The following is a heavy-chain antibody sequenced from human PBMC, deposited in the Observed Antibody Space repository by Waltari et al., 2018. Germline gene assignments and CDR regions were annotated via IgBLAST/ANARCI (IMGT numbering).Heavy chain of an antibody. CDR2: IYYSGST. CDR1: GGSISSSSYY. Sequence: QLQLQESGPGLVKPSETLSLTCTVSGGSISSSSYYWGWIRQPPGKGLEWIGSIYYSGSTYYSPSLKSRVTISVDTSKNQFSLKLSSVTAADTAVYYCARGGVRDWFDPWGQGTLVTVSS. J-gene: IGHJ5*02. D-gene: IGHD2-21*01. CDR3: ARGGVRDWFDP. V-gene: IGHV4-39*07.